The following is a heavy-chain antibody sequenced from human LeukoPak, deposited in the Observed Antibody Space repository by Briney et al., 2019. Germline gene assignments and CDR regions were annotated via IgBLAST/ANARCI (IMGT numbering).Heavy chain of an antibody. D-gene: IGHD2-21*02. CDR3: TAYSDCGRACYSRAEYFHH. J-gene: IGHJ1*01. Sequence: SETLSLTCTVSGASVSSTTYYWSWIRQPPGKGLEWIGYIYYIGSTKYNPSLKSRVTMTADTSKNQFSLKLSSVSAADTAVYYCTAYSDCGRACYSRAEYFHHWGQGTLVTVSS. V-gene: IGHV4-61*01. CDR2: IYYIGST. CDR1: GASVSSTTYY.